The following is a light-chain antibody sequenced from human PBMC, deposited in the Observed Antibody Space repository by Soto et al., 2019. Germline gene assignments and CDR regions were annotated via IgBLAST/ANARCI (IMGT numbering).Light chain of an antibody. Sequence: EVVLTQSPATLSLSPGETATLSCRASQSVSKYLAWYQQKPGQAPRLLIYDTSKSATGIPARFSGSGSGTDFTLTISSLEPEDFAVYFCQQRSGWPPSLTFGGGTKVEIK. J-gene: IGKJ4*01. V-gene: IGKV3-11*01. CDR3: QQRSGWPPSLT. CDR2: DTS. CDR1: QSVSKY.